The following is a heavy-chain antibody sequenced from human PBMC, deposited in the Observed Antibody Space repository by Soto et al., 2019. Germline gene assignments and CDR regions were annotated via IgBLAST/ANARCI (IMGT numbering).Heavy chain of an antibody. CDR3: ARGLIAAAADYFAY. CDR2: IYSGGST. V-gene: IGHV3-66*01. Sequence: GGSLRLSCAASGFTFNSHSMNWVRQAPGKGLEWVSVIYSGGSTYYADSVKGRFTISRDNSKNTLYLQMNSLRAEDTAVYYCARGLIAAAADYFAYCGQGTLVPVSS. J-gene: IGHJ4*02. D-gene: IGHD6-13*01. CDR1: GFTFNSHS.